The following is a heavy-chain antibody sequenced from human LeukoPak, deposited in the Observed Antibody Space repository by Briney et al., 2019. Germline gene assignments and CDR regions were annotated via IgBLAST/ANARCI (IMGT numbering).Heavy chain of an antibody. CDR2: IIPILGIA. V-gene: IGHV1-69*04. CDR1: GGTFSSYA. J-gene: IGHJ4*02. CDR3: AAGQLGGSDAFDI. Sequence: ASMKVSCKASGGTFSSYAISWVRQAPGQGLEWMGRIIPILGIANYALKFQGRVTITADKSTSTAYMELSSLRSEDTAVYYCAAGQLGGSDAFDIWGQGTLVTVSS. D-gene: IGHD7-27*01.